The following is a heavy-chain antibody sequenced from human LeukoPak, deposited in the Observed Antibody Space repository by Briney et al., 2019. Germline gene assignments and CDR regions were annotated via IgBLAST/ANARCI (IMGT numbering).Heavy chain of an antibody. Sequence: SETLSLTCTVSGGSISIYYCSWIRQPPGKGLEWIGYIYYSGSTNYNPSLKSRVTISVDTSKNQFSLKLSSVTAADTAVYYCARMDISSYYFDYWGQGTLVTVSS. CDR1: GGSISIYY. CDR3: ARMDISSYYFDY. D-gene: IGHD2-2*03. J-gene: IGHJ4*02. CDR2: IYYSGST. V-gene: IGHV4-59*01.